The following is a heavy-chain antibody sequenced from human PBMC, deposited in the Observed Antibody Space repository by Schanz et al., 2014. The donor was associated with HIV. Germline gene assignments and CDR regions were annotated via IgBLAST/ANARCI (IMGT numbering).Heavy chain of an antibody. J-gene: IGHJ4*02. D-gene: IGHD5-18*01. CDR1: GFTFSSYG. V-gene: IGHV3-30*03. CDR2: ISYHGSDK. Sequence: QVQLVESGGGVVQPGRSLRLSCAASGFTFSSYGMHWVRQAPGRGLEWVASISYHGSDKYYADSVKGRFTISRDNSKNTLYLQMNSLRGADTAVYYCARGWQARLWLDYWGQGTLVTVSS. CDR3: ARGWQARLWLDY.